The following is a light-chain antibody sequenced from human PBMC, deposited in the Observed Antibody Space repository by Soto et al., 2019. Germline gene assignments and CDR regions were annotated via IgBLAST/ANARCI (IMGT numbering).Light chain of an antibody. CDR2: DSS. CDR1: HDINNY. Sequence: DIQMTQSPSSLSASVGDRVTIICQASHDINNYLNWYQQKPGKAPKLLIYDSSNLEIGVPSRFSGSGYGTRFSFTISSLQPEDIATYDCQQFDNLPFTFGQGTRLEIK. J-gene: IGKJ5*01. CDR3: QQFDNLPFT. V-gene: IGKV1-33*01.